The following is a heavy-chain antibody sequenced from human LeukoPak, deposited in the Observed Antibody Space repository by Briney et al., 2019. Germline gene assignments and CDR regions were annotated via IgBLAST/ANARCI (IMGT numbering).Heavy chain of an antibody. D-gene: IGHD6-19*01. CDR2: ISGSGGST. CDR3: AKVSGIAVAGASDY. J-gene: IGHJ4*02. V-gene: IGHV3-23*01. Sequence: GGSLRLSCAASGFIFSSYAMSWVRQAPGKGLEWVSAISGSGGSTYYADPVKGRFTISRDNSKNTLYLQMNSLRAEDTAVYYCAKVSGIAVAGASDYWGQGTLVTVSS. CDR1: GFIFSSYA.